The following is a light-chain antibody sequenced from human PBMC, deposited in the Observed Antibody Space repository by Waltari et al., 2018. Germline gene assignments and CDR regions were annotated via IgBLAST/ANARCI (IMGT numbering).Light chain of an antibody. CDR2: AAS. CDR3: QHYYISPWT. Sequence: AIRMTQSPSSFSASIGDRFTLTCRASPGISSYLAWYQQNPGKAPKLLIYAASTLQSGVPSRFSGSGSGTDFTLTISCLQSEDFATYYCQHYYISPWTFGQGTKVEIK. J-gene: IGKJ1*01. V-gene: IGKV1-8*01. CDR1: PGISSY.